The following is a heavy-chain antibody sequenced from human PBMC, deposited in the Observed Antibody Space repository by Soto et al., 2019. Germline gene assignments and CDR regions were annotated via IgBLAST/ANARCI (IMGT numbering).Heavy chain of an antibody. D-gene: IGHD2-8*01. V-gene: IGHV1-3*01. CDR3: ASAPGYCTNGVCYSRFLSSWFDP. CDR2: INAGNGNT. Sequence: ASVKVSCKASGYTFTSYAMHWVRQAPGQRLEWMGWINAGNGNTKYSQKFQGRVTITRDTSASTAYMELSSLRSEDTAVYYCASAPGYCTNGVCYSRFLSSWFDPWGQGTLVTVSS. CDR1: GYTFTSYA. J-gene: IGHJ5*02.